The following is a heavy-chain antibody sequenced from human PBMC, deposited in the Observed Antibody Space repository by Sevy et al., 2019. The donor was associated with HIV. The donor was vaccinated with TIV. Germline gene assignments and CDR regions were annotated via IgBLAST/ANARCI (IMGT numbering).Heavy chain of an antibody. CDR2: IWYDGTNR. Sequence: GGSLRLSCAASGFSISGYDMHWVRQAPGKGLEWVAVIWYDGTNREYADSVKGRFTISRDNSKNTLYLQMNSLRVEDTVVYFCAREDVRVAGIGYYFHSWGQGPLVPVS. CDR3: AREDVRVAGIGYYFHS. CDR1: GFSISGYD. J-gene: IGHJ4*02. D-gene: IGHD6-19*01. V-gene: IGHV3-33*01.